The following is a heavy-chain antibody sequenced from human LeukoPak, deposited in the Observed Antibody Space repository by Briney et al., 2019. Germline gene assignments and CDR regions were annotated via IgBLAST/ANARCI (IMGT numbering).Heavy chain of an antibody. CDR2: IYYSGST. Sequence: PSETLSLTCTVSGGSISSYYWSRIRQPPGKGLEWIGYIYYSGSTNYNPSLKSRVTISVDTSKNQFSLKLSSVTAADTAVYYCASLYSGSYSFGYWGQGTLVTVSS. V-gene: IGHV4-59*08. J-gene: IGHJ4*02. CDR3: ASLYSGSYSFGY. D-gene: IGHD1-26*01. CDR1: GGSISSYY.